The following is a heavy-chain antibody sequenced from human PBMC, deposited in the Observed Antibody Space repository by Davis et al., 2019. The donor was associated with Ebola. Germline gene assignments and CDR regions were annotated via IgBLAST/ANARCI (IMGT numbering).Heavy chain of an antibody. CDR2: MKHDGTSQ. D-gene: IGHD3-16*01. CDR1: GFSLSNYW. CDR3: ARQGDTRDFSEAGC. J-gene: IGHJ4*02. Sequence: GESLKISCAASGFSLSNYWMSWVRQAPGKGLEWVANMKHDGTSQYQMDSLRGRFTISRDNARNSLFLQMNNLRVEDTAVYYCARQGDTRDFSEAGCWGQGTLVTVSS. V-gene: IGHV3-7*01.